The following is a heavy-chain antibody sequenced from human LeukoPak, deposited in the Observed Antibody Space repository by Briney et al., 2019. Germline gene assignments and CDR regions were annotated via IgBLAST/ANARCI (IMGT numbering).Heavy chain of an antibody. J-gene: IGHJ4*02. CDR1: GFTFSSYA. CDR2: ISGSGGST. V-gene: IGHV3-23*01. CDR3: AKGLFRVAADYYFDY. Sequence: PGGSLRLSCAASGFTFSSYAMRWVRQAPGKGLEWVSAISGSGGSTYYADSVKGRFTISRDNSKNTLYLQMNSLRAEDTAVYYCAKGLFRVAADYYFDYWGQGTLVTVFS. D-gene: IGHD2-15*01.